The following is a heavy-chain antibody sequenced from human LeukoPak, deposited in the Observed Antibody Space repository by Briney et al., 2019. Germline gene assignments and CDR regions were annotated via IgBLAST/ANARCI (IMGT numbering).Heavy chain of an antibody. D-gene: IGHD5-12*01. CDR2: INPNSGGT. V-gene: IGHV1-2*02. J-gene: IGHJ4*02. CDR3: ARQISGYSGYDSLMYYFDY. CDR1: GYTFTVYY. Sequence: ASVKVSCKASGYTFTVYYMHWGRQAPGQGLEWIGRINPNSGGTNYAQKFEGRVTMTRDTSISTAYMELSRLRSDETAVYYCARQISGYSGYDSLMYYFDYWGQGTLVTVSS.